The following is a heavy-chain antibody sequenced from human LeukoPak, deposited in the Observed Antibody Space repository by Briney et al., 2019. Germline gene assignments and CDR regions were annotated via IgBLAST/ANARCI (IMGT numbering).Heavy chain of an antibody. CDR3: ARSVGATDYFDY. D-gene: IGHD1-26*01. V-gene: IGHV4-31*03. CDR2: IYYSGST. J-gene: IGHJ4*02. Sequence: SETLSLTCTVSGGSISSGGYYWSWIRQHPGKGLEWIGYIYYSGSTYYNPSLKSRVTISVDTSKNQFSLKLSSVTAADTAVYYCARSVGATDYFDYGGQGTLVTVSS. CDR1: GGSISSGGYY.